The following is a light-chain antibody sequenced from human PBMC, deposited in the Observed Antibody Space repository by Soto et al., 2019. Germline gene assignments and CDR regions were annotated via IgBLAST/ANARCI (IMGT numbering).Light chain of an antibody. CDR2: AAS. Sequence: EIVLTQSPGTLSLSPGERATLSCRASQSVSSAYLAWYQHKPGQPPTLLIYAASSRVTGIPDRFSGSGSGTDFTLTISRLEPEDFAVYYCQRYGSSSTWTFGQGTKVEIK. J-gene: IGKJ1*01. V-gene: IGKV3-20*01. CDR1: QSVSSAY. CDR3: QRYGSSSTWT.